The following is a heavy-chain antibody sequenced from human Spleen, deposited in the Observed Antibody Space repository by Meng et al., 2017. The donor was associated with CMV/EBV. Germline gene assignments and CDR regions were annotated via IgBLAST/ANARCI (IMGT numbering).Heavy chain of an antibody. CDR2: INSDGSRT. Sequence: GGSLRLSCAASGFTFSGYWVHWVRQVPGKGLVWVSRINSDGSRTSYADSVKGRFTISRDNADNTLYLQMNSLRAEDTAVYYCAKAPYSGGFDSWGQGTLVTVSS. V-gene: IGHV3-74*01. CDR1: GFTFSGYW. J-gene: IGHJ4*02. CDR3: AKAPYSGGFDS. D-gene: IGHD3-10*01.